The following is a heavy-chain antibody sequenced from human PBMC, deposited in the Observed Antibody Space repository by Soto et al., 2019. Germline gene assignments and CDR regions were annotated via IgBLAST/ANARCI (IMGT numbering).Heavy chain of an antibody. Sequence: GGSLRLSCSASGFTFSSCAMNWVRQAPGKGLEWVSYISSSSSTIYYADSVKGRFTISRDNAKNSLYLQMNSLRAEDTAVYYCARFTLGYCSGGSCYSDWFDPWGQGTLVTVSS. J-gene: IGHJ5*02. CDR1: GFTFSSCA. CDR2: ISSSSSTI. CDR3: ARFTLGYCSGGSCYSDWFDP. V-gene: IGHV3-48*01. D-gene: IGHD2-15*01.